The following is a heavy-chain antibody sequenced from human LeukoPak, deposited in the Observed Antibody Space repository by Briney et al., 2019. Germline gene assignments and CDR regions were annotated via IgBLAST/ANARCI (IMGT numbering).Heavy chain of an antibody. CDR2: ISYSGST. Sequence: SETLSLTCTVSGGSLSSGSYYWTWIRQPPGKGLEWIGYISYSGSTNFNPSLKSRVAISVDTSKNQFSLNLSSVTAEDTAVYYCARRGTGGRSFDIWGQGTMVTVSS. V-gene: IGHV4-61*01. CDR1: GGSLSSGSYY. J-gene: IGHJ3*02. CDR3: ARRGTGGRSFDI. D-gene: IGHD2-8*02.